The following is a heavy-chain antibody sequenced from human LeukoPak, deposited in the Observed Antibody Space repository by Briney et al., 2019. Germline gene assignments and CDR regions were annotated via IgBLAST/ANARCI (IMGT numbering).Heavy chain of an antibody. D-gene: IGHD6-19*01. CDR1: GLTFSSYA. Sequence: GGSLRLSCAASGLTFSSYAMSWVRQAPGKGLEWVSAISGSGVSTYSADSVKGRFTISRDNSKNTLYLQINGLRAEDTAVYYCAKPISSGWYSFDYWGQGTLVTVSS. J-gene: IGHJ4*02. CDR2: ISGSGVST. V-gene: IGHV3-23*01. CDR3: AKPISSGWYSFDY.